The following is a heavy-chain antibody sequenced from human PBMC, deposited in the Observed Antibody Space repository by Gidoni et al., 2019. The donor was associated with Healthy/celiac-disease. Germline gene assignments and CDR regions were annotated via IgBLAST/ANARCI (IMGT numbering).Heavy chain of an antibody. CDR2: IYPGDSDT. V-gene: IGHV5-51*01. CDR3: ARHRPHYYGSGSYLDY. D-gene: IGHD3-10*01. J-gene: IGHJ4*02. CDR1: GYSFTSYW. Sequence: EVQLLQSGAEVKTPGESLKISCQGSGYSFTSYWIGWVRQMPGTGLAWMGIIYPGDSDTRYSTSFQGQVTISADKSISTAYLQWSSQKASDTAMYYCARHRPHYYGSGSYLDYWGQGTLVTVSS.